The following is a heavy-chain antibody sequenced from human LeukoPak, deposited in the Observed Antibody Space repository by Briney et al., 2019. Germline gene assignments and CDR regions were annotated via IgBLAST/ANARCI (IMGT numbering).Heavy chain of an antibody. CDR1: GFTFSSYW. D-gene: IGHD3-3*01. CDR3: ARVTDFWRGPNNYYYYYMDV. V-gene: IGHV3-7*01. CDR2: IKQDGSEK. J-gene: IGHJ6*03. Sequence: HPGGSLRLSXAASGFTFSSYWMSWVGQAPGKGLEWVANIKQDGSEKYYVDSVKGRFTISRDNAKNSLYLQMNSLRAEDTAVYYCARVTDFWRGPNNYYYYYMDVWGKGTTVTVSS.